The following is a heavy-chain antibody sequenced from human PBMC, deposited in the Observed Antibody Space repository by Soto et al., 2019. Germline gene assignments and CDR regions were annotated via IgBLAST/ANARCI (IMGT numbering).Heavy chain of an antibody. Sequence: GGSLRLSCATSGFILSDCAMNWVRQAPGKRLEWVSLMGTDARNTHYADSVKGRFTISRDNSKSMLYLQMNSLRAEDTAVYYCAKLLEDTEYYFDYWGQGTLVTVSS. J-gene: IGHJ4*02. CDR1: GFILSDCA. V-gene: IGHV3-23*03. CDR3: AKLLEDTEYYFDY. CDR2: MGTDARNT. D-gene: IGHD1-1*01.